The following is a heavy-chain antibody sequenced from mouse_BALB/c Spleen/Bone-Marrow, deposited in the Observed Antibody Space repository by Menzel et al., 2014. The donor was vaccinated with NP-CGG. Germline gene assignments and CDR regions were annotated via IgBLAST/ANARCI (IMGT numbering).Heavy chain of an antibody. CDR3: ARSRDYYDNNSFAY. CDR1: GYVFTDFL. Sequence: VQLQQSGAELVRPGTSLKVSCQASGYVFTDFLLEWVKQRPGQGLEWVGVINPGSGGTNYNEKFKDKATLTADRSSSTAYMQLSSLTSDDDAVYFCARSRDYYDNNSFAYWGQGTLVTVSA. D-gene: IGHD1-1*01. V-gene: IGHV1-54*03. J-gene: IGHJ3*01. CDR2: INPGSGGT.